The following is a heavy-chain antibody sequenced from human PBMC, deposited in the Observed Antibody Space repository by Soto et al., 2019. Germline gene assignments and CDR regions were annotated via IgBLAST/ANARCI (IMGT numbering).Heavy chain of an antibody. J-gene: IGHJ5*02. V-gene: IGHV1-69*12. Sequence: QVQLVQSGAEVKKPGSSVKVSCKASGGTFSSYAISWVRQAPGQGLEWMGGIIPIFGTANYAQKFQGRVPITADESTSTAYMELSSQRSEDTAVDYGASRNPTDGCRWVGYWFDPWGQGTLVTVSS. CDR2: IIPIFGTA. CDR3: ASRNPTDGCRWVGYWFDP. CDR1: GGTFSSYA. D-gene: IGHD1-26*01.